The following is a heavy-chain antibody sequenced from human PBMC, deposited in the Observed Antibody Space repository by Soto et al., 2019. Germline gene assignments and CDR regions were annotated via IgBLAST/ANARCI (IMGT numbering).Heavy chain of an antibody. Sequence: GGSLRLSCTASGFDFRSYGIHWVRQAPGRGLEWVAAASYDGSETYYADSAKGRFTVSKEISKNTAFLQMNALRHEDTAVYFCVRDSGWPILNFDSWGQGTLITVSS. CDR1: GFDFRSYG. J-gene: IGHJ4*02. CDR3: VRDSGWPILNFDS. V-gene: IGHV3-30*03. D-gene: IGHD3-10*01. CDR2: ASYDGSET.